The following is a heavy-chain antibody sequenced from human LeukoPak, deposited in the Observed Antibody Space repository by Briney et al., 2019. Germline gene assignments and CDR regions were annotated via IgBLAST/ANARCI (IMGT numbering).Heavy chain of an antibody. J-gene: IGHJ4*02. CDR3: TKGWSSVLY. Sequence: PGRSLRLSCAASGFTFSDYGMHWVRQAPGKGLEWVAAISYDGSNKYYADSVKGRFTISRDNSKNTLYLQMSRLRAEDTAVYYCTKGWSSVLYWGQGTLVTVSS. CDR2: ISYDGSNK. V-gene: IGHV3-30*18. D-gene: IGHD6-19*01. CDR1: GFTFSDYG.